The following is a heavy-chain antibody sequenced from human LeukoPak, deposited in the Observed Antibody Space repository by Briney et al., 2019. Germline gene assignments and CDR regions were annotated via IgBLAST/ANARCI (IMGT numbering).Heavy chain of an antibody. V-gene: IGHV3-9*01. J-gene: IGHJ2*01. D-gene: IGHD3-10*01. CDR2: IGWNTGSF. Sequence: PGGSLRLSCAAYGFMFDDHAMHWVRQAPGKGLEWVSGIGWNTGSFDYVDSVKGRFTVSRDNVKKSLYLQMNSLTSEDTALYYCARARSRSVRGTIPGWAWNLDLWGRGTLVTVFS. CDR3: ARARSRSVRGTIPGWAWNLDL. CDR1: GFMFDDHA.